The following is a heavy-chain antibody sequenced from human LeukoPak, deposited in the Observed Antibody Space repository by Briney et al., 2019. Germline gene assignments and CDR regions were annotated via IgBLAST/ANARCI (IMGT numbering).Heavy chain of an antibody. V-gene: IGHV4-59*08. CDR1: GGSISSYY. CDR3: ARRLPGGYFDY. Sequence: SETLSLTCTVSGGSISSYYWIWIRQPPGKGLEWIGYIYYSGSTNYNRSLKSSVTISVDTSKNQFSLRLSSVSAADTAVYYCARRLPGGYFDYWGQGSLVTVSS. J-gene: IGHJ4*02. CDR2: IYYSGST. D-gene: IGHD1-1*01.